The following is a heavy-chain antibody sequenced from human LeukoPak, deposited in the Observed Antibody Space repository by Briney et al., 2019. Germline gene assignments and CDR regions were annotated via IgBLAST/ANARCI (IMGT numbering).Heavy chain of an antibody. CDR1: GSTFSSYA. CDR2: ISGSGGST. D-gene: IGHD3-22*01. J-gene: IGHJ6*03. V-gene: IGHV3-23*01. CDR3: AKVSYYDSSGQSNHYYYMDV. Sequence: PGGSLRLSCAASGSTFSSYAMSWVRQAPGKGLEWVSAISGSGGSTYYADSVKGRFTTSRDNPKNTLYLQMNSLRAEDTAVYYCAKVSYYDSSGQSNHYYYMDVWGKGTTVTVSS.